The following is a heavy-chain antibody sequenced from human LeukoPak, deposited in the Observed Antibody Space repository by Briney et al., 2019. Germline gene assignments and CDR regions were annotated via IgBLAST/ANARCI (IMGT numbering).Heavy chain of an antibody. J-gene: IGHJ4*02. Sequence: GGSLRLSCAASGFTFSSYGMSWVRQAPGKGLEWVSGIKWNGGSTGFADSVKGRFTISRDNAKNSLYLQMNSLRAEDTALYYCARGGHDSRANDYWGQGTLVTVSS. CDR3: ARGGHDSRANDY. V-gene: IGHV3-20*04. CDR1: GFTFSSYG. CDR2: IKWNGGST. D-gene: IGHD3-16*01.